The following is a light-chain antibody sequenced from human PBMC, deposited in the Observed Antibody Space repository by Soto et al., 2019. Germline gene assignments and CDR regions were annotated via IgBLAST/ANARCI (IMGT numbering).Light chain of an antibody. J-gene: IGKJ1*01. CDR1: PFVSSN. V-gene: IGKV3D-15*01. Sequence: VMTQSPATLSVYPGESATLACRVSPFVSSNLAWYQQKTGQAPRRLIIGASTRATGIPAGCSGRGSGTEVTRAISSLLSEDYAVFFCHQEHDWPPWTFGQGTKADIK. CDR2: GAS. CDR3: HQEHDWPPWT.